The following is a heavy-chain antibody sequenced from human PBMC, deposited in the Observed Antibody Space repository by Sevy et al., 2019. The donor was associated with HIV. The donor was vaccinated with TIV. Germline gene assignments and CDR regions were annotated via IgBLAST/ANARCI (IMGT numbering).Heavy chain of an antibody. J-gene: IGHJ4*02. V-gene: IGHV3-74*01. CDR1: GFTFSSYW. D-gene: IGHD4-17*01. CDR3: ASTVTTFSDY. CDR2: INSDESSR. Sequence: GGSLRLSCTASGFTFSSYWMHWVHQPPGKGLVWVSRINSDESSRSYADSVKGRFTISRDNAKNTLYLQMNSLRAEDTAVYYCASTVTTFSDYWGQGTLVTVSS.